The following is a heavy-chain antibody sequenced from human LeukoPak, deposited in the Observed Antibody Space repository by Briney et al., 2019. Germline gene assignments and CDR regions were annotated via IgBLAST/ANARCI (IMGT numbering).Heavy chain of an antibody. CDR3: ARVIYDSSGYYSAGYNWFDP. D-gene: IGHD3-22*01. J-gene: IGHJ5*02. CDR2: ISSSGSTI. CDR1: GFTFSDYY. Sequence: GGSLRLSCAASGFTFSDYYMSWIRQAPGKGLEWVSYISSSGSTIYYADSVKSRFTISRDNAKNSLYLQMNSLRAEDTAVYYCARVIYDSSGYYSAGYNWFDPWGQGTLVTVSS. V-gene: IGHV3-11*01.